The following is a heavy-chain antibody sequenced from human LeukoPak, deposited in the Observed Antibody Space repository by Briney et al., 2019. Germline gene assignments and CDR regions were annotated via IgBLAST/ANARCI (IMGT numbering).Heavy chain of an antibody. J-gene: IGHJ4*02. CDR1: GGSISSSRYY. V-gene: IGHV4-61*05. Sequence: IPSETLSLTCTVSGGSISSSRYYWGWIRQPPEKGLEGIGYIYYSGSTNYNPSLNSRVTISVDTSKNQFSLKLSSVTAADTAVYYCARRDFWSGYFDYWGQGTLVTVSS. D-gene: IGHD3-3*01. CDR2: IYYSGST. CDR3: ARRDFWSGYFDY.